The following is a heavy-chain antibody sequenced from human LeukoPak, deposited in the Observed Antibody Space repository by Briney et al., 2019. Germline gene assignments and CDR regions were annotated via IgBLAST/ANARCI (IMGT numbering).Heavy chain of an antibody. J-gene: IGHJ4*02. CDR2: IRQDGGAT. Sequence: PGGSLRLSCATSGFSLTTYWMTWVRQAPGQGLEWVGNIRQDGGATYYGDSVKGRFTISRDNSKNSVYLQMNSLRAEDTAVYYCATSKDTAGGPHWGQGTLVTVSS. V-gene: IGHV3-7*01. CDR3: ATSKDTAGGPH. CDR1: GFSLTTYW. D-gene: IGHD5-18*01.